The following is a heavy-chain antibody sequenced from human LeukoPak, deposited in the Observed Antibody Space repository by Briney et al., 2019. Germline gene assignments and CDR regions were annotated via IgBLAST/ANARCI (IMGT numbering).Heavy chain of an antibody. D-gene: IGHD3-9*01. CDR3: ARGVSNYDILTGYYPDWFDP. J-gene: IGHJ5*02. V-gene: IGHV4-59*01. Sequence: SETLSLTCTVSDDSITIYYWTWIRQPPGKGLEWIGYIDHTGITNYNPSLNSRVTISRDTSKNHFSLELSSVTAADTAVYYCARGVSNYDILTGYYPDWFDPWGQGTLVTVSS. CDR1: DDSITIYY. CDR2: IDHTGIT.